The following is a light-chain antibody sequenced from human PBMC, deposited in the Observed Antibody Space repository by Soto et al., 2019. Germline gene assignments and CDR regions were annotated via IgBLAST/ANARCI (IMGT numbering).Light chain of an antibody. CDR2: LGS. V-gene: IGKV2-28*01. J-gene: IGKJ5*01. Sequence: DIVRTQSPLSLAVTPGGPASLSCSSSQSLLHSNGYNYLDWYLQKPGHSPQFLIYLGSNRASGVPDRFSGSGSGTDFTLKISRVEAEDVGVYYCKQTLQTFTFGPGTRLDIK. CDR1: QSLLHSNGYNY. CDR3: KQTLQTFT.